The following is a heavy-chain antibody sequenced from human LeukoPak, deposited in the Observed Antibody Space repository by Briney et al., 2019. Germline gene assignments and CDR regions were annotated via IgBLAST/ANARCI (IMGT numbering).Heavy chain of an antibody. Sequence: PGGSLRLSCATSGFTFSNAWMNWVRQAPGKGLEWVGRIRSNSDGGTIDYAAPVKGRSTLSRDDSKTTLYLQMNSLQTEDTAVYYCATDFYDSTWGQGTLVTVSS. D-gene: IGHD3-22*01. V-gene: IGHV3-15*07. CDR1: GFTFSNAW. J-gene: IGHJ5*02. CDR3: ATDFYDST. CDR2: IRSNSDGGTI.